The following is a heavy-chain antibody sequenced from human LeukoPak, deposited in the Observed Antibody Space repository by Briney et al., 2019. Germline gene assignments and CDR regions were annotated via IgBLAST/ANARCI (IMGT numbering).Heavy chain of an antibody. Sequence: ASVKVSCKASGGTFSSYAISWVRQAPGQGLEWMGGIIPIFGTANYAQKFQGRVTMTRDMSTSTVYMELSSLRCEDTAVYYCARQEIAARTFDYWGREPWSPSPQ. CDR2: IIPIFGTA. CDR3: ARQEIAARTFDY. D-gene: IGHD6-6*01. J-gene: IGHJ4*02. CDR1: GGTFSSYA. V-gene: IGHV1-69*05.